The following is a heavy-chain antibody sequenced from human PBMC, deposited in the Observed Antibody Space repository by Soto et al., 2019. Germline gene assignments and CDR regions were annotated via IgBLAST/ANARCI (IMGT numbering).Heavy chain of an antibody. D-gene: IGHD3-22*01. V-gene: IGHV3-23*01. CDR3: AKDLYDSSGYFNFDY. J-gene: IGHJ4*02. Sequence: EVQLLESGGGLVQPGGSLRLSCAASGFTFSSYAMSWVRQAPGKGLEWVSAIGGSGGSTYYADSVKGRFTISRDNSKNTLYLQMNSLRAEDTAVYYCAKDLYDSSGYFNFDYWGQGTLVTVSS. CDR2: IGGSGGST. CDR1: GFTFSSYA.